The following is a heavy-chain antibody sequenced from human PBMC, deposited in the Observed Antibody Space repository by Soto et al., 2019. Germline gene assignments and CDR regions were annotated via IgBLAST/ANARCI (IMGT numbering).Heavy chain of an antibody. CDR1: GYTFTGYF. CDR3: ARSYCSGGSCPDY. V-gene: IGHV1-46*01. D-gene: IGHD2-15*01. CDR2: INPSGGST. J-gene: IGHJ4*02. Sequence: QVQLVQSGAEVKKPGASVVISCKASGYTFTGYFMQWVRQAPGRGLEWMGIINPSGGSTSYALKFQGRVTMTRDTSTSTVYMELASLRSEDTAVYYCARSYCSGGSCPDYWGQGTLVTVSS.